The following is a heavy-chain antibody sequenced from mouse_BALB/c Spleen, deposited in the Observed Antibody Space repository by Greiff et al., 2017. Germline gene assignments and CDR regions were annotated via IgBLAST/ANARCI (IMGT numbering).Heavy chain of an antibody. Sequence: VQLQQSGPGLVQPSQSLSITCTVSGFSLTSYGVHWVRQSPGKGLEWLGVIWSGGSTDYNAAFISRLSISKDNSKSQVFFKMNSLQANDTAIYYCARTPIYYGSSYDAMDYWGQGTSVTVSS. V-gene: IGHV2-2*02. CDR2: IWSGGST. CDR1: GFSLTSYG. CDR3: ARTPIYYGSSYDAMDY. J-gene: IGHJ4*01. D-gene: IGHD1-1*01.